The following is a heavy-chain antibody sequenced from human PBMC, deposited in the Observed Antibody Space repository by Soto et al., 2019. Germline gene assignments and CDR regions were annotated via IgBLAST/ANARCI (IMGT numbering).Heavy chain of an antibody. CDR2: ISRSGDST. CDR3: AKTDKFNPQSSGWANRFDY. J-gene: IGHJ4*02. D-gene: IGHD6-19*01. CDR1: GFTFSSYA. Sequence: EVQLLESGGGLVQPGGSLRLSCAASGFTFSSYAMTWVRQAPGKGLEWVSTISRSGDSTYYRDSVKGLFTISRYNSKNTVYLQMNSLRAEDTAGYYCAKTDKFNPQSSGWANRFDYGGQGTLVTVSS. V-gene: IGHV3-23*01.